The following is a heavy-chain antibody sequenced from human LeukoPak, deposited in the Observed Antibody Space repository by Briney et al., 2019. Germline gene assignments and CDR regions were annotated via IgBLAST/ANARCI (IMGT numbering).Heavy chain of an antibody. J-gene: IGHJ6*02. CDR3: ARVRKQWLSGYYGMDV. CDR1: GGSISSYY. D-gene: IGHD6-19*01. CDR2: INHSGST. V-gene: IGHV4-34*01. Sequence: SETLSLTCTVSGGSISSYYWSWIRQPPGKGLEWIGEINHSGSTNYNPSLKSRVTISVDTSKNQFSLKLSSVTAADTAVYYCARVRKQWLSGYYGMDVWGQGTTVTVSS.